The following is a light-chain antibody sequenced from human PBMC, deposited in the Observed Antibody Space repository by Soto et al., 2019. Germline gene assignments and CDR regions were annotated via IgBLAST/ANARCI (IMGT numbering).Light chain of an antibody. CDR1: SSDVGGYNY. Sequence: QSALTQPASVSGSPGQSITISFTGTSSDVGGYNYVSWYQQHPGKAPKLMIYDVSNRPSGVSNRFSGSKSGNTASLTISGLQAEDEADYYCSSYTSSSTLYVVFGGGTKLTVL. J-gene: IGLJ2*01. V-gene: IGLV2-14*01. CDR3: SSYTSSSTLYVV. CDR2: DVS.